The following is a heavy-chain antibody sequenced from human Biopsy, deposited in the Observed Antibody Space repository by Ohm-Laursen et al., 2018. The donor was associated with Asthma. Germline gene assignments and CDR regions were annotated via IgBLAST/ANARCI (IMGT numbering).Heavy chain of an antibody. J-gene: IGHJ5*01. Sequence: SQTLSLTCSVSGGSISSGAYFLSWARQHPGKGLEWIGYINYSGTTYYNPSLKSRVTIAVETSKNQFSLTLTSVTAADTALYYCARDLAGHCTSASCYGFDSWGQGAQVTVSS. V-gene: IGHV4-31*03. CDR1: GGSISSGAYF. CDR3: ARDLAGHCTSASCYGFDS. D-gene: IGHD2-2*01. CDR2: INYSGTT.